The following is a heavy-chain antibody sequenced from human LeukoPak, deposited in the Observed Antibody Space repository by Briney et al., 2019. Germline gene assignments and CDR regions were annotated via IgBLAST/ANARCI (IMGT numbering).Heavy chain of an antibody. J-gene: IGHJ5*02. Sequence: ASVKVSCKASGYTFTSYGISWVRQAPGQGLEWMGWISAYNGNTNYAQKLQGRVTMTTDTSTSTAYMELRSLRSDDTAVYYCARESAPLGYCSSASCHNWFDPWGQGTLVTVSS. D-gene: IGHD2-2*01. CDR1: GYTFTSYG. CDR3: ARESAPLGYCSSASCHNWFDP. V-gene: IGHV1-18*01. CDR2: ISAYNGNT.